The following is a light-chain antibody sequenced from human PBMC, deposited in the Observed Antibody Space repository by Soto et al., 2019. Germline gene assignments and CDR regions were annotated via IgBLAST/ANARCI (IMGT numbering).Light chain of an antibody. CDR3: CSYSVSYV. CDR1: SSDVGGYNY. Sequence: QSALTQPRSVSGSPGQSVTISCTGTSSDVGGYNYVSWYQHHPGKAPKLIIYDVSQRPSGVPDRFSGFKSGKTASLTISGLQAEDEADYYCCSYSVSYVFGTGTKVTVL. J-gene: IGLJ1*01. V-gene: IGLV2-11*01. CDR2: DVS.